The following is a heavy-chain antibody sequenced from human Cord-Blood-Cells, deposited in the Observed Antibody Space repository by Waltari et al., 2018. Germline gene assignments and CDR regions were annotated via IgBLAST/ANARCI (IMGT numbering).Heavy chain of an antibody. Sequence: QVQLQESGPGLVKPSETLSLTCAVSGYSISSGYYWGWLRQPPGKGLEWIGSIYHSGSTYYNPSLKSRVTISVDTSKNQFSLKLSSVTAADTAVYYCARDPASYCGGDCYDYWGQGTLVTVSS. CDR1: GYSISSGYY. CDR3: ARDPASYCGGDCYDY. D-gene: IGHD2-21*01. J-gene: IGHJ4*02. CDR2: IYHSGST. V-gene: IGHV4-38-2*02.